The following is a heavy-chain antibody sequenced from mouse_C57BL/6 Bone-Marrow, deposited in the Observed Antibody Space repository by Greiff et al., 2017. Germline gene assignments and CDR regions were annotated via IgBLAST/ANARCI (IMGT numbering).Heavy chain of an antibody. V-gene: IGHV5-6*02. CDR1: GFPFSSYG. Sequence: EVKLMESGGDLVKPGGSLKLSCAASGFPFSSYGMSWVRPTPDKRLEWVATISSGGSYTYYPDSVKGRFTISRDNAKNTLYLQMSSLKSEDTAMYYCARRDYSYAMDYWGQGTSVTVAS. CDR3: ARRDYSYAMDY. J-gene: IGHJ4*01. D-gene: IGHD1-1*01. CDR2: ISSGGSYT.